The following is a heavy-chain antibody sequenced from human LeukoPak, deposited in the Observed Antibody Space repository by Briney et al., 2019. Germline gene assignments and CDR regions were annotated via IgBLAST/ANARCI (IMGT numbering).Heavy chain of an antibody. CDR1: GGSISSSTNW. V-gene: IGHV4-4*02. Sequence: SETLSLTCAVSGGSISSSTNWWSWVRQPPGKGLEWIGEIYHSGGTNYNPSLKSRITISVDKSQNQFSLKLSAVTAADTAVYYCARVGYGSGYYHYWGQGTLVTVSS. J-gene: IGHJ4*02. D-gene: IGHD3-22*01. CDR2: IYHSGGT. CDR3: ARVGYGSGYYHY.